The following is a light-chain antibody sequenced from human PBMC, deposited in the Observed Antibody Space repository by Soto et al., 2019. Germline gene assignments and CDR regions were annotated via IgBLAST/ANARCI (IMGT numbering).Light chain of an antibody. CDR2: DAT. Sequence: IVMTQSPATLSVSPGEGATLSCRASQSVNSHLAWYQQKPGQAPRLLIYDATNRATGIPARFSGSGSGTEFTLTISSLQSEDFAVYYCQQYNNWPPYTFGQRTKLEIK. V-gene: IGKV3-15*01. CDR3: QQYNNWPPYT. CDR1: QSVNSH. J-gene: IGKJ2*01.